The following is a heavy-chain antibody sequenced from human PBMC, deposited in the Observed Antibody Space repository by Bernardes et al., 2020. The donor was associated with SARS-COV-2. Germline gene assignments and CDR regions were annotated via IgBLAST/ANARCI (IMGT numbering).Heavy chain of an antibody. D-gene: IGHD6-13*01. CDR2: ISGSGGST. Sequence: GGSLRLSRAASGFTFSSYAMSWVRQAPGKGLEWVSVISGSGGSTYYADSVKGRFTISRDNSKNTLYLQMNSLRAEDTAVYYCAKDSRYIAAAGTKDYWGQGTLVTVSS. CDR3: AKDSRYIAAAGTKDY. J-gene: IGHJ4*02. V-gene: IGHV3-23*01. CDR1: GFTFSSYA.